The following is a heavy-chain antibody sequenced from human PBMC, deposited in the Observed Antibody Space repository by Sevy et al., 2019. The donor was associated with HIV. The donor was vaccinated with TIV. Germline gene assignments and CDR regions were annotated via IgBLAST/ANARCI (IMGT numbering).Heavy chain of an antibody. CDR3: ANSRDGLRYSYNESYFDY. J-gene: IGHJ4*02. CDR2: FNPDNGET. Sequence: ASVKVSCKVSGYTLTELSMHWVRQAPGQGLEWMGCFNPDNGETIYAQKFQGRVTMTEDTSTDTAYMELSRLRSEDTAEYYCANSRDGLRYSYNESYFDYWGQGTLVTVSS. V-gene: IGHV1-24*01. CDR1: GYTLTELS. D-gene: IGHD5-18*01.